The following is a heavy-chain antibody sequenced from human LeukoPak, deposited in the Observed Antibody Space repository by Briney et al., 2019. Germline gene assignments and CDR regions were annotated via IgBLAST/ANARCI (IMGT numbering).Heavy chain of an antibody. D-gene: IGHD2-2*01. CDR3: ARFPGFVVVPAATRSAFDI. J-gene: IGHJ3*02. V-gene: IGHV3-23*01. Sequence: GGSLRLSCAASGFTLSSNYMSWVRQAPGKGLEWVSAISGSGGSTYYADSVKGRFTISRDNSKITLYLQMNILRAEDTAVYYCARFPGFVVVPAATRSAFDIWGQGTMVTVSS. CDR1: GFTLSSNY. CDR2: ISGSGGST.